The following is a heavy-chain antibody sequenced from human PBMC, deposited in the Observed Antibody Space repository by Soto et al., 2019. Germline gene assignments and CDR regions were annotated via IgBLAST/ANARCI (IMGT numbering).Heavy chain of an antibody. D-gene: IGHD2-2*01. CDR2: IRTKPDNYAT. Sequence: EVQLVESGGGLVQPGGSLKLSCAASGFTFSGSPMHWVRQASGKGLEWVGRIRTKPDNYATAYAASVKGRFTISRDDSKNTAYLQMNSLKIEDTAVYYCTGIEPVVPGPRSRLGLYVWGKGTTVTVSS. CDR3: TGIEPVVPGPRSRLGLYV. V-gene: IGHV3-73*01. J-gene: IGHJ6*04. CDR1: GFTFSGSP.